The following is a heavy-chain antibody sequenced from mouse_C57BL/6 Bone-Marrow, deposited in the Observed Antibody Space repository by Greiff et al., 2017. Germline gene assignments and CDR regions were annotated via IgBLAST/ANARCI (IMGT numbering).Heavy chain of an antibody. CDR3: AILGTY. V-gene: IGHV1-64*01. CDR2: MHPKGGSP. CDR1: GYTFTNYW. J-gene: IGHJ3*01. D-gene: IGHD3-3*01. Sequence: QVQLQQPGAELVKPGASVQLSCKASGYTFTNYWMHWVKQRPGQGLEWIGMMHPKGGSPDYNEKFKREATLSVDKSSRTAYMELSSLTSEDSAVYYCAILGTYWGQGTLVTVSA.